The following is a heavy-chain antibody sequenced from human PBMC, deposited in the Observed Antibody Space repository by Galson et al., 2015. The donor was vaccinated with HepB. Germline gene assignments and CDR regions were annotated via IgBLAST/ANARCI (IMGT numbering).Heavy chain of an antibody. D-gene: IGHD2-15*01. CDR2: ISTSSSYI. V-gene: IGHV3-21*01. CDR1: GFTFSTYS. Sequence: SLRLSCAASGFTFSTYSMNWVRQAPGKGLEWVSSISTSSSYIYYADSLKGRFTISRDNAKNSLYLQMNSLRAEDTAVYYCARDRAVEVASRNWFDPWGQGTLVTVSS. CDR3: ARDRAVEVASRNWFDP. J-gene: IGHJ5*02.